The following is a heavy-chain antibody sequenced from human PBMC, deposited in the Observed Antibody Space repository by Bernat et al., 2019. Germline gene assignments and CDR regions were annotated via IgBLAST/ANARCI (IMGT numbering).Heavy chain of an antibody. CDR3: AREGGSDIVVVPAAMGSFDY. J-gene: IGHJ4*02. D-gene: IGHD2-2*01. CDR1: GFTFSSYA. CDR2: ISGSGGST. V-gene: IGHV3-23*01. Sequence: EVQLLESGGGLVQPGGSLRLSCAASGFTFSSYAMSWVRQAPGKGLEWVSAISGSGGSTYYADSVKGRFTISRDNSKNTLYLQMNSLRAEDTAVYYCAREGGSDIVVVPAAMGSFDYWGQGTLVTVSS.